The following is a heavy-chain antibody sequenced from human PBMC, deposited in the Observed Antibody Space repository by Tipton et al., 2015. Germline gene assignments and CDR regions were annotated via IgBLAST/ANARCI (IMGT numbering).Heavy chain of an antibody. CDR3: AREKGYRGWFDP. J-gene: IGHJ5*02. CDR2: IYYSGST. D-gene: IGHD5-12*01. CDR1: GDPISSGDYY. V-gene: IGHV4-30-4*01. Sequence: TLSLTCTVSGDPISSGDYYWSWIRQPPGKGLEWIGYIYYSGSTYYNPSLKSRLNISVDTSKNQFSLKLSSVTAADTAVYYCAREKGYRGWFDPWGQGTLVTVSS.